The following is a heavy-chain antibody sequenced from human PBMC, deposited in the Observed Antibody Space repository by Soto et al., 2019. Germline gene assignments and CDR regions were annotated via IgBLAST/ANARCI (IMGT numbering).Heavy chain of an antibody. J-gene: IGHJ5*02. CDR2: IIPIFGTA. Sequence: GASVKVSCKASGGTFSSYAISWVRQAPGQGLEWMGGIIPIFGTANYAQKLQGRVTITADESTSTAYMELSSLRSEDTAVYYCAWGTRIADSWFGPCGQGTLVTVSS. CDR3: AWGTRIADSWFGP. D-gene: IGHD6-13*01. CDR1: GGTFSSYA. V-gene: IGHV1-69*13.